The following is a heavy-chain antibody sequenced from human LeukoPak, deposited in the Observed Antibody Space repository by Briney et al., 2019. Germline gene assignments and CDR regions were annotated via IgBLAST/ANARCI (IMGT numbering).Heavy chain of an antibody. D-gene: IGHD3-22*01. V-gene: IGHV1-8*03. J-gene: IGHJ4*02. CDR1: GYTFTSYD. CDR3: ARGLDYYDSSGYYLHYFDY. CDR2: MNPNSGNT. Sequence: ASVKVSCKASGYTFTSYDINWVRQATGQELEWMGWMNPNSGNTGYAQKFQGRVTITRNTSISTAYMELSSLRSEDTAVYYCARGLDYYDSSGYYLHYFDYWGQGTLVTVSS.